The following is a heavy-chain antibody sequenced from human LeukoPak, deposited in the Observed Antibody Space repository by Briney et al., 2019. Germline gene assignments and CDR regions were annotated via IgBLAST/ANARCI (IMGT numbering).Heavy chain of an antibody. CDR3: AKIWLGRRRMVGPVSTGETDS. V-gene: IGHV3-30*02. Sequence: PGGSLRLSCSASGFTFNTYGMHWVRQAPGKGLEWVAFIRYDGTNKYYADSVKGRFTISRDNSNSTLYLQMNTLRPEDTAVYYCAKIWLGRRRMVGPVSTGETDSWGQGTLVTVSS. CDR2: IRYDGTNK. CDR1: GFTFNTYG. D-gene: IGHD5/OR15-5a*01. J-gene: IGHJ4*02.